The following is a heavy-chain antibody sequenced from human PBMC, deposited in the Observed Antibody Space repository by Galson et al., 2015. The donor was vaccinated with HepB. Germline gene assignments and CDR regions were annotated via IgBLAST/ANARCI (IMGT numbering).Heavy chain of an antibody. D-gene: IGHD6-19*01. CDR3: ARPHWLVRGPYPGSVPFQI. Sequence: SETLSLTCTVSGGSISSLIYYWGWIRQPPGKGLEWIGSIYYSGTTYYNPSLERRVTISVDTSKNKFSLRLRSVTAADTAVYYCARPHWLVRGPYPGSVPFQIWGQGTIVTVSS. J-gene: IGHJ3*02. CDR1: GGSISSLIYY. V-gene: IGHV4-39*01. CDR2: IYYSGTT.